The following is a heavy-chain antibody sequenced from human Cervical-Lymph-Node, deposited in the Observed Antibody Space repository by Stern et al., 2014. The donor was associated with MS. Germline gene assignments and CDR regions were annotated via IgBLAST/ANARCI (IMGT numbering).Heavy chain of an antibody. D-gene: IGHD2-15*01. Sequence: VQLVESGGGVVQPGRSLTLSCAASGFSLSNSGMHWVRQAPGKGLEWVAVIAFVGCNKKYGDFVKGRFSISRDMANNTLFLQMNSLRPEDTAVYYCMGVGDSMHVWGQGTTVIFSS. CDR1: GFSLSNSG. CDR3: MGVGDSMHV. V-gene: IGHV3-30*03. J-gene: IGHJ6*02. CDR2: IAFVGCNK.